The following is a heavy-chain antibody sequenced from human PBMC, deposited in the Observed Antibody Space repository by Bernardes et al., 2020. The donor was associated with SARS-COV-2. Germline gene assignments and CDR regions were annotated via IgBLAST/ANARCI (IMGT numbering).Heavy chain of an antibody. CDR3: TRVLDGRAGSFDI. V-gene: IGHV3-74*01. CDR1: GFTLSDYW. CDR2: INPNGGIT. Sequence: GPSRLLRAASGFTLSDYWLHWVRQVPGTGLVWLSRINPNGGITNYADFVKGRFTVSRDNAKNTLFLQMNSLRAEDTALYYCTRVLDGRAGSFDIWGQGALVTVSS. D-gene: IGHD2-15*01. J-gene: IGHJ3*02.